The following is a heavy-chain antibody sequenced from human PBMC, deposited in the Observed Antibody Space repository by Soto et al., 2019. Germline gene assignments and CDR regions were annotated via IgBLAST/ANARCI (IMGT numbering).Heavy chain of an antibody. D-gene: IGHD6-6*01. J-gene: IGHJ5*02. V-gene: IGHV4-39*01. CDR2: IYYSGST. Sequence: SETLSLTCTVSGGSISSSSYYWGWIRQPPGKGLEWIGSIYYSGSTYYNPSLKSRVTISVDTSKNQFSLKLSSVTAADTAVYYCARHPTYSSSSNWFDPWGQGTLVTVSS. CDR3: ARHPTYSSSSNWFDP. CDR1: GGSISSSSYY.